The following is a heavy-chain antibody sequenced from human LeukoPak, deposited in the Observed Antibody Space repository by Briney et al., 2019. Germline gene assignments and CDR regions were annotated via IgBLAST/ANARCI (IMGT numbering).Heavy chain of an antibody. D-gene: IGHD4-17*01. V-gene: IGHV3-11*04. CDR3: ARDSEHDYGDYGVNY. CDR1: GFTFSDYY. CDR2: ISSSGSTI. J-gene: IGHJ4*02. Sequence: GGSLRFSCAASGFTFSDYYMSWIRQAPGKGLEWVSYISSSGSTIYYADSVKGRFTISRDNAKNSLYLQMNSLRAEDTAVYYCARDSEHDYGDYGVNYWGQGTLVTVSS.